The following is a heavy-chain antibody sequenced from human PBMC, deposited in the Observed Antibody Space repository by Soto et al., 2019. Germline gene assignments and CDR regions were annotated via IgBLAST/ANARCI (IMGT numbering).Heavy chain of an antibody. CDR2: ISAYNGNT. Sequence: ASVKVSCKASGYTFTSYGISWVRQAPGQGLEWMGWISAYNGNTNYAQKLQGRVTMTTDTSTSTAYMELRSLRSDDAAVYYCARLDYDSSGYYYYFDYWGQGTLVTVSS. V-gene: IGHV1-18*01. J-gene: IGHJ4*02. D-gene: IGHD3-22*01. CDR3: ARLDYDSSGYYYYFDY. CDR1: GYTFTSYG.